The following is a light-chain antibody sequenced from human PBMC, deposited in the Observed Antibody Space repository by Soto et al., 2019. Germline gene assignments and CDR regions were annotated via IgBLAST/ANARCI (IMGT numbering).Light chain of an antibody. CDR3: AAWDDSLSVYV. CDR1: SSNIGSNS. J-gene: IGLJ1*01. CDR2: RNN. Sequence: QSVLTQPPSASGTPGQRVTISCSGSSSNIGSNSVNWYQQLPGTAPKLLIFRNNQRPSGVPDRFSDSKSGTSASLAISGLRSEDEADYYCAAWDDSLSVYVFGTGTQLTVL. V-gene: IGLV1-47*01.